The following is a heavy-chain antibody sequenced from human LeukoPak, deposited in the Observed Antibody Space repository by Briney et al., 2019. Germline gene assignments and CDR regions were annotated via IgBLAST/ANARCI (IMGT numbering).Heavy chain of an antibody. CDR1: GYTFTGYY. CDR3: AGGGYPNYFDY. Sequence: ASVKVSCKASGYTFTGYYMHWVRQAPGQGLEWMGWINLNSGGTNYAQKFQGRVTMTRDTSISTAYMELSRLRSDDTAVYYCAGGGYPNYFDYWGQGTLVTVSS. D-gene: IGHD5-12*01. V-gene: IGHV1-2*02. CDR2: INLNSGGT. J-gene: IGHJ4*02.